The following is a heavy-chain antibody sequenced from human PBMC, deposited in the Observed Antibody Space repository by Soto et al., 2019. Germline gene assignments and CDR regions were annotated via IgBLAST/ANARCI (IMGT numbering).Heavy chain of an antibody. CDR2: IYYRGST. CDR3: ARQEYSYGYQRWFDP. CDR1: GGSISSRSHY. Sequence: SETLSLTCTVSGGSISSRSHYWGWIRQPPGKGLEWIGSIYYRGSTYYNPSLKSRVTISVDTSKNQFSLKLNSVTAADTAVYYCARQEYSYGYQRWFDPRGPGALVTVSS. V-gene: IGHV4-39*01. D-gene: IGHD5-18*01. J-gene: IGHJ5*02.